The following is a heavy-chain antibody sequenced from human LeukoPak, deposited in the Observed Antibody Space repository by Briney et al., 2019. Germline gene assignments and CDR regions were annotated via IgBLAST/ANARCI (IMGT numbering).Heavy chain of an antibody. CDR1: GFTFSSYW. D-gene: IGHD3-22*01. J-gene: IGHJ4*02. CDR3: ARGTYYYDSSGYYRVYYFDY. Sequence: GGSLRLSCAASGFTFSSYWMSWVRQAPGKGLGWVANIKQDGSEKYYVDSVKGRFTISRDNAKNSLYLQMNSLRAEDTAVYYCARGTYYYDSSGYYRVYYFDYWGQGTLVTVSS. V-gene: IGHV3-7*01. CDR2: IKQDGSEK.